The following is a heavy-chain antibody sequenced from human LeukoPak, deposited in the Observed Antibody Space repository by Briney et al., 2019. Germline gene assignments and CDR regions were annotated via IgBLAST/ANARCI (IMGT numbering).Heavy chain of an antibody. D-gene: IGHD2-15*01. Sequence: GRSLRLSWAASGFTFSSYGMHWVRQAPDKGLEWVAVISYDGSNKYYADSVKGRFTISRDNSKNTLYLQMNSLRAEDTAVYYCAKDRGRYCSGGSCYSLDYWGQGTLVTVSS. CDR1: GFTFSSYG. V-gene: IGHV3-30*18. CDR2: ISYDGSNK. CDR3: AKDRGRYCSGGSCYSLDY. J-gene: IGHJ4*02.